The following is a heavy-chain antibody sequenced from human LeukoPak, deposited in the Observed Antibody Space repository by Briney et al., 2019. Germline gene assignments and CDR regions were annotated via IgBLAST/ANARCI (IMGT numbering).Heavy chain of an antibody. CDR2: ISTFNGHT. V-gene: IGHV1-18*01. CDR1: GYTFTSYG. CDR3: AREDPVINWFDP. J-gene: IGHJ5*02. Sequence: ASVKVSCKASGYTFTSYGISWVRQAPGQGLEWMGWISTFNGHTYYAQRLQGRVTMTTDISTSTVYMELTSLTSDDTAMYYCAREDPVINWFDPWGQGTLVIVSS.